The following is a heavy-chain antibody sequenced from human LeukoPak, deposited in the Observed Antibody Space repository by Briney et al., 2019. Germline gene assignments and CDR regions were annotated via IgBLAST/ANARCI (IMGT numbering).Heavy chain of an antibody. D-gene: IGHD6-6*01. CDR3: ARQGSSSSRTYFDY. Sequence: SETLSLTCTVSGGSISSSNYYWGWIRQPPGKGLEWIGSIYYSGSTYYNPSLKSRVTISVDTSKNQFSLKLSSVTAADTAVYCCARQGSSSSRTYFDYWGQGTLVTVSS. CDR1: GGSISSSNYY. J-gene: IGHJ4*02. V-gene: IGHV4-39*01. CDR2: IYYSGST.